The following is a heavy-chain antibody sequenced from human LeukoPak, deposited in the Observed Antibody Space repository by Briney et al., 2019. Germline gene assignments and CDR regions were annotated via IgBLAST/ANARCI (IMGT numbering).Heavy chain of an antibody. J-gene: IGHJ5*02. CDR2: INHSGST. D-gene: IGHD5-24*01. Sequence: SETLSLTCAVYGGSFSGYYWSWIRQPPGKGLEWIGEINHSGSTNYNPSLKSRVTMSVDTSKNQFSLKLTSVTAADTAVYYCAGRGVEMMAIRPDNWFDPWGQGTLVTVSS. V-gene: IGHV4-34*01. CDR3: AGRGVEMMAIRPDNWFDP. CDR1: GGSFSGYY.